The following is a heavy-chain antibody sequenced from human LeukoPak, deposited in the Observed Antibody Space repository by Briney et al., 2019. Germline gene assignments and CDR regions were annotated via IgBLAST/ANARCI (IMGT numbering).Heavy chain of an antibody. V-gene: IGHV3-7*01. CDR2: IKQDGSEM. Sequence: PGGSLRPSCAASGFTFSSFWMTWVRQAPGKGLEWVANIKQDGSEMYYVDSVKGRFTISRDNAKNSLYLQMNSLRAEDTAVYYCARDRSRCVYWGQGTLVTVSS. D-gene: IGHD3-10*01. J-gene: IGHJ4*02. CDR1: GFTFSSFW. CDR3: ARDRSRCVY.